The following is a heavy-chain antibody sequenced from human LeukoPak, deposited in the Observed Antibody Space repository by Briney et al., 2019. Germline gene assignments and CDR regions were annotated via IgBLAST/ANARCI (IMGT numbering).Heavy chain of an antibody. D-gene: IGHD3-10*01. CDR1: GGSFSGYY. CDR3: ARGFRITMVRGVIQQNYYYYGMDV. CDR2: INHSGST. V-gene: IGHV4-34*01. Sequence: SETLSLTCAVYGGSFSGYYWSWIRQPPGQGLEWIGEINHSGSTNYNPSLKSRVTISVDTSKNQFSLKLSSVTAADTAVYYCARGFRITMVRGVIQQNYYYYGMDVWGKGTTVTVSS. J-gene: IGHJ6*04.